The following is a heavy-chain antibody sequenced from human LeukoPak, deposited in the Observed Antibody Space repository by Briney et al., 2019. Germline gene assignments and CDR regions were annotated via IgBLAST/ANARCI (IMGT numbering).Heavy chain of an antibody. CDR2: ISNDGTNE. J-gene: IGHJ6*03. CDR3: ARGFLELPYYYYMDV. Sequence: PGRSLRLSCAASRFTFSTYAMHWVRQAPGKGLEWVAGISNDGTNEDHADSVKGRFTISRDNSKNTLYLQMNSLRAEDTAVYYCARGFLELPYYYYMDVWGKGTTVTVSS. D-gene: IGHD1-7*01. CDR1: RFTFSTYA. V-gene: IGHV3-30-3*01.